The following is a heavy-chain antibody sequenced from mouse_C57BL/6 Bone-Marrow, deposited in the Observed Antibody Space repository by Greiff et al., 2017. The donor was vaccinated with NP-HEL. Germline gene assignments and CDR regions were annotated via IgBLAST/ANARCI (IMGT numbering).Heavy chain of an antibody. CDR1: GYTFTDYY. CDR2: INPYNGGT. V-gene: IGHV1-19*01. Sequence: EVQLQQSGPVLVKPGASVKMSCKASGYTFTDYYMNWVKQSHGKSLEWIGVINPYNGGTSYNQKFKGKATLTVDKSSSTAYMELNSLTSEDSAVYYCASQTEANWDDYYAMDYWGQGTSVTVSS. J-gene: IGHJ4*01. CDR3: ASQTEANWDDYYAMDY. D-gene: IGHD4-1*01.